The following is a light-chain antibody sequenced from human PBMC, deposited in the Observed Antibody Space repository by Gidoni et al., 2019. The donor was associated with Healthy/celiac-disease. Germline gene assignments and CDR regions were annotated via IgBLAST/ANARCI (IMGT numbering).Light chain of an antibody. J-gene: IGLJ2*01. Sequence: SYVLTQPPSVSVAPGKTARITCWGNNIGSKSVHWYQQKPGQAPVLVIYYDSDRPSGIPERFSGSNSGNTATLTISRVEAGDEADYYCQVWDSSSDHHVFGGGTKLTVL. CDR1: NIGSKS. V-gene: IGLV3-21*04. CDR2: YDS. CDR3: QVWDSSSDHHV.